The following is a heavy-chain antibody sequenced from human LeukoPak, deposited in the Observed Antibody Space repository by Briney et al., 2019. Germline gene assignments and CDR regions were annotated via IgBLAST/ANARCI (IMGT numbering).Heavy chain of an antibody. CDR1: GFTFSSYE. CDR3: AKLISPYDY. J-gene: IGHJ4*02. Sequence: QPGGSLRLSCAASGFTFSSYEMNWVRQAPGKGLEWVSYISSSGSTIYYADSVKGRFTISRDNSKNTLYLQMNSLRAEDTAVYYCAKLISPYDYWGQGTLVLVSS. D-gene: IGHD5-24*01. CDR2: ISSSGSTI. V-gene: IGHV3-48*03.